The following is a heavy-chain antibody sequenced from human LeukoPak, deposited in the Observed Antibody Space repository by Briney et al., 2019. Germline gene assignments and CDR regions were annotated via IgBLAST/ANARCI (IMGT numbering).Heavy chain of an antibody. J-gene: IGHJ3*02. V-gene: IGHV1-2*02. CDR3: ARDRDIAVAGVAFDI. CDR1: GYTFTGYY. Sequence: ASVKVSCKGSGYTFTGYYMHWVRQAPGQGLEWMGWINPNSGGTNYAQEFQGRVTMTRDTSISTAYMELSRLRSDDTAVYYCARDRDIAVAGVAFDIWGQGTMVTVSS. D-gene: IGHD6-19*01. CDR2: INPNSGGT.